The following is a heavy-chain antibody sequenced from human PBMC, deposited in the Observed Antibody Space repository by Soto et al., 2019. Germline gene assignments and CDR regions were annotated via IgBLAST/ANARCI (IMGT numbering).Heavy chain of an antibody. J-gene: IGHJ4*02. D-gene: IGHD6-19*01. CDR2: ISGSGGST. CDR3: AKHEKSWLISSCWIDY. Sequence: EVQLLESGGGLVQPGGSLRLSCAASGFTFSSYAMSWVRQAPGKGLEWVSAISGSGGSTYYADSVKGRFTISRDNSKNTLYLQMNSLRAEDTAVYYCAKHEKSWLISSCWIDYWGQGTLVTVSS. V-gene: IGHV3-23*01. CDR1: GFTFSSYA.